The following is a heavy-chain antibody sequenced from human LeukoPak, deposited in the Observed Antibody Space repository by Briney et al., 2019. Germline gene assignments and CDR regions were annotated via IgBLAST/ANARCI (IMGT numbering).Heavy chain of an antibody. CDR3: ARIQLWPNDAFDI. D-gene: IGHD5-24*01. V-gene: IGHV1-2*02. CDR1: GYTFTDYF. CDR2: INPNNGDI. J-gene: IGHJ3*02. Sequence: ASVKVSCKASGYTFTDYFMHWVRQAPGQGFECMGWINPNNGDINYVQKFQGRVTMTRDTSISTAYMELSRLTSDDTAVYYCARIQLWPNDAFDIWGQGTMVTVSS.